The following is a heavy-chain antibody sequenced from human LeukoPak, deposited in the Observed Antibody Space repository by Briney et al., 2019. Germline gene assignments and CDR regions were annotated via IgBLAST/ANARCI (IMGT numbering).Heavy chain of an antibody. J-gene: IGHJ4*02. CDR3: ARASSGTTVVPVG. D-gene: IGHD4-23*01. CDR2: INANNGNT. Sequence: ASVKVSCKASGYTFTSYGITWVRQAPGQGLEWMGWINANNGNTNYAQNLQGRVTMTRDTSTSTAYMELRSLRSDDTAVYYCARASSGTTVVPVGWGQGTLVTVSS. V-gene: IGHV1-18*01. CDR1: GYTFTSYG.